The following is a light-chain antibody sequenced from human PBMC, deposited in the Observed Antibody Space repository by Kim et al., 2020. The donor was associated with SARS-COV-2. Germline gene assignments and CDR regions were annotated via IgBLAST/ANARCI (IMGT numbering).Light chain of an antibody. CDR1: NIQTLN. V-gene: IGLV3-9*01. CDR3: QVWDSGTWV. Sequence: SYELTQPLSVSVALGQTARLTCGGNNIQTLNVHWYRQKPGQAPVLVMYKDSKRPSGIPARFSGSNSGNTATLTISRAQADDEADYYCQVWDSGTWVFGGG. J-gene: IGLJ3*02. CDR2: KDS.